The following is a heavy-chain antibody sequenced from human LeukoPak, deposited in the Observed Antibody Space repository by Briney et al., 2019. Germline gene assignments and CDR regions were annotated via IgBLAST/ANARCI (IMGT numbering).Heavy chain of an antibody. Sequence: GGSLRLSCAASGFTFRSSEMNWVRQAPGKGLEWVSYISGTGNTIYYTDSVKGRFTISRDNAKNSLYLQMNSLRAEDTAVYYCARDSYNGDYVPGYFQHWGQDTLVTVSS. D-gene: IGHD4-17*01. CDR3: ARDSYNGDYVPGYFQH. J-gene: IGHJ1*01. V-gene: IGHV3-48*03. CDR1: GFTFRSSE. CDR2: ISGTGNTI.